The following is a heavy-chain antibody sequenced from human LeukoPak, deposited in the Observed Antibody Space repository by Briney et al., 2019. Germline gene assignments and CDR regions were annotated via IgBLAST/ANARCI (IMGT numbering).Heavy chain of an antibody. V-gene: IGHV1-58*02. CDR3: AATSGSLVVYDYYMDV. CDR2: TVVGSGNT. D-gene: IGHD1-26*01. J-gene: IGHJ6*03. CDR1: GFTFTSSA. Sequence: TSVKVSCKASGFTFTSSAMQWVRQARGQRLEWIGWTVVGSGNTNYAQKFQERVTITRDMSTSTAYMELSSMISEDTAVYYCAATSGSLVVYDYYMDVWGKGTTVTVSS.